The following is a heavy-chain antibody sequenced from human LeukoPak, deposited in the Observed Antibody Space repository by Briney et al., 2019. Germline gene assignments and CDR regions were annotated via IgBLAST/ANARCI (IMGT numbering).Heavy chain of an antibody. V-gene: IGHV4-4*07. Sequence: SETLSLTCTVSGGSISSYYWSWIRQPAGKGLEWIGRIYTSGSTNYNPPLKSRVTMSVDTSKNQFSLKLSSVTAADTAVYYCARVSPGYDSSGLDAFDIWGQGTMVTVSS. CDR3: ARVSPGYDSSGLDAFDI. J-gene: IGHJ3*02. CDR1: GGSISSYY. D-gene: IGHD3-22*01. CDR2: IYTSGST.